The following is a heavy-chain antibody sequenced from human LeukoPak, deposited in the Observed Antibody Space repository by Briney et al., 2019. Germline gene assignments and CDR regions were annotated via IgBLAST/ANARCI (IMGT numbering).Heavy chain of an antibody. CDR3: AKEGLYSSGWYGFFDY. CDR1: GFTFNTYS. V-gene: IGHV3-48*01. Sequence: GGSLRLSCAASGFTFNTYSMNWVRQAPGKGLEWISYISSSSSSIHYADSVKGRFTISRDNAKNSLYLQMNRLRAEDTAVYYCAKEGLYSSGWYGFFDYWGQGTLVTVSS. J-gene: IGHJ4*02. CDR2: ISSSSSSI. D-gene: IGHD6-19*01.